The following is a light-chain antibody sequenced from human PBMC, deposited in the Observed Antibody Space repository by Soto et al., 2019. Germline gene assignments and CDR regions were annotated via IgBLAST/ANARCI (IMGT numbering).Light chain of an antibody. V-gene: IGLV2-14*03. Sequence: QSALTQPASVSGSPGQSITISCTGTSSDVGGFNYVSWYQQHPGKAPKLMIYDVTNRPSGVSYRFSGSKSGNTASLTISGIQADVEAEYYCNAYTSNSTYVFGTGTKLTV. J-gene: IGLJ1*01. CDR1: SSDVGGFNY. CDR2: DVT. CDR3: NAYTSNSTYV.